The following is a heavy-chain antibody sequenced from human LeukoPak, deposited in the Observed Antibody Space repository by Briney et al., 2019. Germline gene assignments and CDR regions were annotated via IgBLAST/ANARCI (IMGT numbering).Heavy chain of an antibody. J-gene: IGHJ4*02. CDR2: ISSSSSYI. CDR1: GFTFSSYS. CDR3: ARERGTVTTKLDY. V-gene: IGHV3-21*01. Sequence: PGGSLRLSCAASGFTFSSYSMNWGRQAPGKGLEYVSSISSSSSYIYYADSVKGRFTISRDNAKTSLHLQMNRLRAQNTAVYTCARERGTVTTKLDYWGQEGLVTVSS. D-gene: IGHD4-17*01.